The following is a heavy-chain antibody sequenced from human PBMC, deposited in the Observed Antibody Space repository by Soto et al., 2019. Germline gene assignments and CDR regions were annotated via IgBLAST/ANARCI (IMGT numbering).Heavy chain of an antibody. CDR3: ARDPAGKREADYFDC. J-gene: IGHJ4*02. Sequence: QVQLVESGGGVVQPGRSLRLSCAASGFTFSNYPMHWVRQAPGKGLEWVAHISYDGRNKYYRDSVNGRFTISRVNSKNTLYLQMNSLRAEDTAVYYCARDPAGKREADYFDCWGQGTLVTVSS. V-gene: IGHV3-30*04. CDR2: ISYDGRNK. D-gene: IGHD1-26*01. CDR1: GFTFSNYP.